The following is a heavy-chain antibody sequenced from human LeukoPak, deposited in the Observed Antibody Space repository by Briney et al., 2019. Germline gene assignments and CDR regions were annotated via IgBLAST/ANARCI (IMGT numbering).Heavy chain of an antibody. CDR2: ISGSGGST. CDR1: GFTFSSYA. D-gene: IGHD6-19*01. J-gene: IGHJ4*02. V-gene: IGHV3-23*01. Sequence: PGGSLRLSCAASGFTFSSYAMSWVRQAPGKGLEWVSAISGSGGSTYYADSVKGRFTIPRDNSKNTLYLQMNSLRAEDTAVYSCANPAAGAGTVDYWGRGTLVTVPS. CDR3: ANPAAGAGTVDY.